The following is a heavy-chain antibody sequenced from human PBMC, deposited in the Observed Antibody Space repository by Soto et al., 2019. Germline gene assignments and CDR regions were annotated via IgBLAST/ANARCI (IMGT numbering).Heavy chain of an antibody. V-gene: IGHV3-48*02. D-gene: IGHD1-20*01. Sequence: ESGGGLVQPGGSLRLSCAASAFTLSRYSMNWVRQAPGKGLGWISYISSGSGTIYYADSVKGRFTISRDNAKNSLYLQMNSLRDEDTAVYYCASDTFANWNFYYYGMDVWGQGTTVTVSS. CDR3: ASDTFANWNFYYYGMDV. J-gene: IGHJ6*02. CDR2: ISSGSGTI. CDR1: AFTLSRYS.